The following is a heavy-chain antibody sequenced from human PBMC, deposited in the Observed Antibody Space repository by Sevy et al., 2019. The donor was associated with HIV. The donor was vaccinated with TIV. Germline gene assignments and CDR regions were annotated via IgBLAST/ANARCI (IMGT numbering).Heavy chain of an antibody. D-gene: IGHD1-26*01. Sequence: GGSLRLSCAASGFAFSTHAMHWVRQAPGKGLEWVAVISYEGTETFYAASVEGRFTISRDNSKNMLSLQINSLRPEDTVVYYCARDGGYSVKWYPLYWGQGTLVTVSS. CDR1: GFAFSTHA. J-gene: IGHJ4*02. CDR3: ARDGGYSVKWYPLY. CDR2: ISYEGTET. V-gene: IGHV3-30-3*01.